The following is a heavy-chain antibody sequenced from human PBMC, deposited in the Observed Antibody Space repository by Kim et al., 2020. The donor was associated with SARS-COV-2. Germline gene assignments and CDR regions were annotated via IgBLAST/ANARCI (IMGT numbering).Heavy chain of an antibody. Sequence: GGSLRLSCAASGFTFSSYGMHWVRQAPGKGLEWVAVISYDGSNKYYADSVKGRFTISRDNSKNTLYLQMNSLRAEDTAVYYCAKDRGDAYCGGDCYSGYYFDYWGQGTLVTVSS. CDR2: ISYDGSNK. CDR1: GFTFSSYG. CDR3: AKDRGDAYCGGDCYSGYYFDY. D-gene: IGHD2-21*02. J-gene: IGHJ4*02. V-gene: IGHV3-30*18.